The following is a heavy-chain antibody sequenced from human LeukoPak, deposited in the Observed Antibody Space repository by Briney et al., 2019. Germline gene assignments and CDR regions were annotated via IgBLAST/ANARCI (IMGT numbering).Heavy chain of an antibody. V-gene: IGHV3-73*01. J-gene: IGHJ4*02. CDR3: TTYRSGHY. Sequence: GGSLRLSCAASGFTFSGSDIHWVRQASGKGLEWVGRVQTKPKSYATAYAASLKGRFIISRDDSVNTAYLQMNSLRTEATAAYYCTTYRSGHYWGQGTLVTVSS. CDR2: VQTKPKSYAT. CDR1: GFTFSGSD. D-gene: IGHD6-19*01.